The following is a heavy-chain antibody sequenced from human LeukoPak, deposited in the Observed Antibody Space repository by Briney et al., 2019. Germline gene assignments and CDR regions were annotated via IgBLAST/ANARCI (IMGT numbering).Heavy chain of an antibody. CDR3: ARINQEPGYSSDY. CDR1: GFTFSSYS. V-gene: IGHV3-21*01. D-gene: IGHD5-18*01. CDR2: ISSSSYI. J-gene: IGHJ4*02. Sequence: GGSLRLSCVASGFTFSSYSMNWVRQAPGKGLEWVSSISSSSYIYYADSVKGRFTISRDNAKKTMYLQMNSLRAEDTAVYYCARINQEPGYSSDYWGQGTLVTVSS.